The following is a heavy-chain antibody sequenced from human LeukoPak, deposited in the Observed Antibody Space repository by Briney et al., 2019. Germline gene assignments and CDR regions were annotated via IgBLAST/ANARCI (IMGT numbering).Heavy chain of an antibody. CDR2: ISSTSSHT. CDR3: ARGSARWFDP. Sequence: GGSLRLSCAASGFTFSDSYMSWIRQAAGKGLEWISYISSTSSHTDYADSVKGRFTISRDNAKRSLYLQMNSLRAEDTAVYYCARGSARWFDPWGQGTLVTVSS. V-gene: IGHV3-11*05. CDR1: GFTFSDSY. J-gene: IGHJ5*02.